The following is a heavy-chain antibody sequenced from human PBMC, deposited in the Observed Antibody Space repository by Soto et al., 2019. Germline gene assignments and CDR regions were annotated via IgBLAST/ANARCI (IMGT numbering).Heavy chain of an antibody. CDR3: ARSLGLCTGSGCRDY. V-gene: IGHV1-69*02. CDR2: IIPILDIA. Sequence: QVQLLQSGTGVKKPGSSAKVSCRASGGNFNTYTISWVRQAPGQGLEWLGRIIPILDIASYAQKFQGRVNITADKSTNTVYMELSSLRSEDTAVYFCARSLGLCTGSGCRDYWGQGTLVSVSP. CDR1: GGNFNTYT. D-gene: IGHD2-8*02. J-gene: IGHJ4*02.